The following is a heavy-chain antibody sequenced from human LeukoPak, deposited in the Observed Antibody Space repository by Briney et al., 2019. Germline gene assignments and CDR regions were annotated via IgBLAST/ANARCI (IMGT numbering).Heavy chain of an antibody. D-gene: IGHD1-20*01. J-gene: IGHJ4*02. Sequence: GGSLRLSCAASGFTFSSYGMHWVRQAPGKGLEWVAFIRYDGSNKYYADSVKGRFTISRDNSKNTLYLQMNSLRAEDTAVYYCAKDLRPGITGTYDYWGQGTLVTVSS. CDR1: GFTFSSYG. CDR3: AKDLRPGITGTYDY. V-gene: IGHV3-30*02. CDR2: IRYDGSNK.